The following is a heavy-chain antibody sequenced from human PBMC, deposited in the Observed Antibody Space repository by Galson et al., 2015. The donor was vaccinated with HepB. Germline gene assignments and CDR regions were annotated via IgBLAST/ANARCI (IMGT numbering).Heavy chain of an antibody. CDR3: ARDRGSSWNYNYYAMDV. D-gene: IGHD6-13*01. V-gene: IGHV6-1*01. Sequence: CAISGDSVSSDSAGWNWIRQSPSRGLEWLGRTYYRSKWYNDYAVSVQGRMTINPDASKNQFSLQLDSVTPEDTAVYYCARDRGSSWNYNYYAMDVWGQGTTVTVSS. J-gene: IGHJ6*02. CDR2: TYYRSKWYN. CDR1: GDSVSSDSAG.